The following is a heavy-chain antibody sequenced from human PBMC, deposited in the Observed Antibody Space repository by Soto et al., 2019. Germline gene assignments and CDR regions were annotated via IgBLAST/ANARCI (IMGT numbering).Heavy chain of an antibody. V-gene: IGHV3-48*03. CDR1: GFTFSSYE. Sequence: GGSLRLSCAASGFTFSSYEMNWVRQAPGKGLEWVSYISSSGSTIYYADSVKGRFPISRDNAKNSLYLQMNSLRAEDTAVYYCARKNYGNFDYWGQGTLVTVSS. CDR3: ARKNYGNFDY. D-gene: IGHD3-10*01. J-gene: IGHJ4*02. CDR2: ISSSGSTI.